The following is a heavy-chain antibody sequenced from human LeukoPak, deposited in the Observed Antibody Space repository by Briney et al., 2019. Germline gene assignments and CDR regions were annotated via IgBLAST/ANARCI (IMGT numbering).Heavy chain of an antibody. J-gene: IGHJ4*02. D-gene: IGHD4-17*01. Sequence: GESLKISCKGSGYSFTSYWIGWVRQMPGKGLEWMGIIYPGDSDTRYSPSLQGQVTISADKSISTAYLQWSSLKASDTAMYYCARHKGGYGDLRYYFDYWGQGTLVTVSS. CDR1: GYSFTSYW. CDR3: ARHKGGYGDLRYYFDY. V-gene: IGHV5-51*01. CDR2: IYPGDSDT.